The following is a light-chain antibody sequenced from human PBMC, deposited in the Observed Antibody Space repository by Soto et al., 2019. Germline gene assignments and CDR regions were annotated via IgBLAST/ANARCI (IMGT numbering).Light chain of an antibody. J-gene: IGLJ7*01. V-gene: IGLV2-14*03. CDR2: DVS. CDR3: SSYTTSSTLAV. CDR1: SSDVGGYDY. Sequence: QSALTQPASVSGSPGQSITTSCTGTSSDVGGYDYVSWYQQHPGKAPKLMIYDVSYRPSGVSNRFSGSKSGNTASLTISGLQAEDEADYYCSSYTTSSTLAVFGGGTKLTVL.